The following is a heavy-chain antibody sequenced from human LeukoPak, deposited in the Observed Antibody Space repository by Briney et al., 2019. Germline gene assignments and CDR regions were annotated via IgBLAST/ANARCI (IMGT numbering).Heavy chain of an antibody. CDR1: GDTFRSYA. J-gene: IGHJ5*02. V-gene: IGHV1-69*05. CDR2: IIPIFGTA. Sequence: ASVKVSCKASGDTFRSYAISWVRQAPGQGLEWMGGIIPIFGTANYAQKFQGRVTVTTDESTSTAYMELSSLRSEDTAVYYCARRRITMIVVDGFDPWGQGTLVTVSS. D-gene: IGHD3-22*01. CDR3: ARRRITMIVVDGFDP.